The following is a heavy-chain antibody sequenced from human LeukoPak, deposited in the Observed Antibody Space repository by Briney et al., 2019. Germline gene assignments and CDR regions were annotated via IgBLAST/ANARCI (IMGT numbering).Heavy chain of an antibody. CDR1: GGCFNLYA. CDR3: SSNGYSSSTSRYDYYCYMDV. CDR2: IIHIFGTA. D-gene: IGHD2-2*03. J-gene: IGHJ6*03. V-gene: IGHV1-69*06. Sequence: ASVKVSCKVSGGCFNLYAISGVRQAPGPGLEWMGGIIHIFGTANYAQKFQGRVTIPPHKSTVKAYMELTSLKPEDLGLYYVSSNGYSSSTSRYDYYCYMDVWRKGTTVSVFS.